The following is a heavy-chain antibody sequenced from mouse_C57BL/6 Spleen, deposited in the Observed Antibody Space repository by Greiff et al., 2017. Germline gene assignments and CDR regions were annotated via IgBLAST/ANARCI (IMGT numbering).Heavy chain of an antibody. CDR2: ISNGGGST. J-gene: IGHJ4*01. CDR3: ARPITTVRGAMDY. D-gene: IGHD1-1*01. CDR1: GFTFSDYY. Sequence: VQLKESGGGLVQPGGSLKLSCAASGFTFSDYYMYWVRQTPEKRLEWVAYISNGGGSTYYPDTVKGRFTISRDNAKNTLYLQMSRLKSEDTAMYYCARPITTVRGAMDYWGQGTSVTVSS. V-gene: IGHV5-12*01.